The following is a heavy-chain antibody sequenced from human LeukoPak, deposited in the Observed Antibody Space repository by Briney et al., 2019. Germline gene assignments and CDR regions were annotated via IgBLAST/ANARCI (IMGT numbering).Heavy chain of an antibody. J-gene: IGHJ4*01. D-gene: IGHD5-24*01. CDR3: ARVSRDGYNLYFDY. Sequence: HPGGSLRLSCAASGFTVSRNYMSWVRQAPGKGLEWVSVIYSGGSTYYADSVKGRFTISRDNSKNTLYLQMNSLRAEDTAVYYCARVSRDGYNLYFDYWGDGTLVTVSS. CDR2: IYSGGST. CDR1: GFTVSRNY. V-gene: IGHV3-66*02.